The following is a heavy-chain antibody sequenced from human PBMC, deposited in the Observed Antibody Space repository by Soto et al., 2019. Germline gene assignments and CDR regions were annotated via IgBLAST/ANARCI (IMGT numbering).Heavy chain of an antibody. CDR3: ARVINMITVGGVIVKEPWFDP. CDR1: GGSISSGGYY. CDR2: IYYSGST. V-gene: IGHV4-31*03. Sequence: SETLSLTCTVSGGSISSGGYYWSWIRQHPGKGLEWIGYIYYSGSTYYNPSLKSRVTISVDTSKNQFSLKLSSVTAADTAVYYCARVINMITVGGVIVKEPWFDPWGQGTLVTVSS. D-gene: IGHD3-16*02. J-gene: IGHJ5*02.